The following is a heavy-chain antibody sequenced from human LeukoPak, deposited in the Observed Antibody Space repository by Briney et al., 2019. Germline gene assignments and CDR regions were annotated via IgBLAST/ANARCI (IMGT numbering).Heavy chain of an antibody. Sequence: PGGSLRLSCAASGFTFSNYGMHWVRQAPGKGLEWVAFIRYDGSNKYYADSVKGRFTISRDNSKNTLYLQMNSLRAEDTAVYYCAKDHAVWTIRGGIDYWGQGTLVTVSS. CDR2: IRYDGSNK. J-gene: IGHJ4*02. CDR1: GFTFSNYG. D-gene: IGHD3-10*01. V-gene: IGHV3-30*02. CDR3: AKDHAVWTIRGGIDY.